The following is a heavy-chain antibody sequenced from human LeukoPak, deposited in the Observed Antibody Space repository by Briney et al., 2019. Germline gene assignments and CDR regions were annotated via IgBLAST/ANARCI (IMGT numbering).Heavy chain of an antibody. CDR3: ARGALLTDC. J-gene: IGHJ4*02. V-gene: IGHV3-64*01. CDR1: GFTFYIYR. CDR2: MGRYGGIT. Sequence: GGPLRLPCAACGFTFYIYRMLWLRQAPGKALEYVSGMGRYGGITYCANSVKRRFTISRDNSKYMLYLQMDSLTADDMAVFYCARGALLTDCWGEGSLVTDSS. D-gene: IGHD2-15*01.